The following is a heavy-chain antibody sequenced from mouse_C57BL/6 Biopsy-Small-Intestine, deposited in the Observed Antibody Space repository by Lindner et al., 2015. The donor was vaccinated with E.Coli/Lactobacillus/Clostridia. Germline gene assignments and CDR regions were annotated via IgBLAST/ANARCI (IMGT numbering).Heavy chain of an antibody. J-gene: IGHJ4*01. D-gene: IGHD1-1*01. CDR3: AREGAVVGDYAMDY. CDR1: GYTFTDYN. CDR2: INPNNGGT. V-gene: IGHV1-22*01. Sequence: EVQLQESGPELVKPGASVKMSCKASGYTFTDYNMHWVKQSHGKSLEWIGYINPNNGGTSYNQKFKGKATLTVNKSSSTAYMELRSLPSEDSAVYYCAREGAVVGDYAMDYWGQGTSVTVSS.